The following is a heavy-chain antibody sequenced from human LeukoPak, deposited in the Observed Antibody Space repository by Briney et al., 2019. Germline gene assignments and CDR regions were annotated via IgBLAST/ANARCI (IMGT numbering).Heavy chain of an antibody. D-gene: IGHD1-26*01. CDR1: GGSISSYY. V-gene: IGHV4-4*07. CDR3: ARVGTSYPHVWYFDY. CDR2: IYTSGST. J-gene: IGHJ4*02. Sequence: SETLSLTCTVSGGSISSYYWSWIRQPAGKGLEWIWRIYTSGSTNYNPSLKSRVTMSVDTSKNQFSLKLSSVTAADTAVYYCARVGTSYPHVWYFDYWGQGTLVTVSS.